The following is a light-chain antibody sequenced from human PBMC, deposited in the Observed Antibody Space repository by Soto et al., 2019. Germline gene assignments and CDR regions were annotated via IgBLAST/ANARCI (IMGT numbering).Light chain of an antibody. CDR2: DNN. V-gene: IGLV1-51*01. CDR1: SSNIGNNY. J-gene: IGLJ2*01. Sequence: QSVLTQPPSVSAAPGQKVTISCSGSSSNIGNNYVSWYQHLPGTAPKVLIYDNNKRPSGIPDRFSGSKSGTSATLGITGLQTGDEGDYYCGTWDTSLSDVVFGGGTKLTVL. CDR3: GTWDTSLSDVV.